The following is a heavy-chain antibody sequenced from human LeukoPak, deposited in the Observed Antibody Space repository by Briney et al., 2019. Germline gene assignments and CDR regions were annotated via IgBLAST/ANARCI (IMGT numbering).Heavy chain of an antibody. Sequence: PSETLSLTYAVYGGSFSGYYWSWIRQPPGKGLEWIGEINHSGSTNYNPSLKSRVTISVDTSKNQFSLKLSSVTAADTAVYYCARGLGIAAEVDAFDIWGQGTMVTVSS. D-gene: IGHD6-13*01. CDR2: INHSGST. V-gene: IGHV4-34*01. CDR1: GGSFSGYY. CDR3: ARGLGIAAEVDAFDI. J-gene: IGHJ3*02.